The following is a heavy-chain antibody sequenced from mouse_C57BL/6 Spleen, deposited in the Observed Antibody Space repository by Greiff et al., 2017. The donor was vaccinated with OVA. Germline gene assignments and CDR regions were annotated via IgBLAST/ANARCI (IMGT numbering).Heavy chain of an antibody. Sequence: QVQLQQSGAELVRPGTSVKVSCKASGYAFTNYLIEWVKQRPGQGLEWIGVINPGSGGTNYNEKFKGKATLTADKPSSTAYMQLSSLTSEDSAVYFCARDYGSSWGWFAYWGQGTLVTVSA. CDR1: GYAFTNYL. CDR3: ARDYGSSWGWFAY. V-gene: IGHV1-54*01. J-gene: IGHJ3*01. CDR2: INPGSGGT. D-gene: IGHD1-1*01.